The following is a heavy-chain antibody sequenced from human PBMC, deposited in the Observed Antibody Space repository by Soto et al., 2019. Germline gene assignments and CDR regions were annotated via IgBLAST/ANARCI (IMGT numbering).Heavy chain of an antibody. V-gene: IGHV4-59*08. CDR3: ARGRTVRNYADDSSDYFYFFDY. CDR2: VYYTGST. D-gene: IGHD3-22*01. Sequence: PAETLSLTCTVSGDSISTFYWGWMRQSPGKELEGIGYVYYTGSTNYNPSLKSRVTISVDRSKNQFSLTLTSANAADTAVYYCARGRTVRNYADDSSDYFYFFDYWGQGTQVTVSS. J-gene: IGHJ4*02. CDR1: GDSISTFY.